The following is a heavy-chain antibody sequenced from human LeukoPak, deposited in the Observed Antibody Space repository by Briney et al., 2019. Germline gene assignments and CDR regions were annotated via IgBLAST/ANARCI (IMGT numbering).Heavy chain of an antibody. Sequence: GGSLRLSRAASRFTFSNYGVQWVREDPGKGLEWVSFICFDGSNKYYADSVKGRFTISRDSSKNTLYLKMNSLRAEDTAVYYCAKDLRSSADSKMGAADYWGQGTLVTVSS. J-gene: IGHJ4*02. CDR3: AKDLRSSADSKMGAADY. D-gene: IGHD1-26*01. V-gene: IGHV3-30*02. CDR2: ICFDGSNK. CDR1: RFTFSNYG.